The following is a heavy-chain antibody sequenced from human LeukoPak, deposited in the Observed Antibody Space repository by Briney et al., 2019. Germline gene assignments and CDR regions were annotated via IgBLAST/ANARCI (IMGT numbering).Heavy chain of an antibody. J-gene: IGHJ6*03. V-gene: IGHV3-23*01. D-gene: IGHD2/OR15-2a*01. CDR2: ISVSGGST. CDR3: AKGEEFGYYYYMDV. CDR1: GFTFSSYA. Sequence: PGGSLRLSCAVSGFTFSSYAMSWVRQAPGKGLEWVSAISVSGGSTYYADSVKGRFAISRDNSKNTLYLQMNSLRAEDTAVYYCAKGEEFGYYYYMDVWGKGTTVTVSS.